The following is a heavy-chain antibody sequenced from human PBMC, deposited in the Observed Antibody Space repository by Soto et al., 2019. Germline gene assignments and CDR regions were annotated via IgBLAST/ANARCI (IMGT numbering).Heavy chain of an antibody. CDR3: AKDTRIGIAVAGYFDY. CDR2: MSIDGMNQ. CDR1: GFTLNHYG. D-gene: IGHD6-19*01. J-gene: IGHJ4*02. Sequence: PGGSLRLSCAASGFTLNHYGMHWVRQAPGKGLEWVGVMSIDGMNQHYGDSVRGRFTISRDNSKNTLYLQMNSLRAEDTAVYYCAKDTRIGIAVAGYFDYWGQGTLVTVSS. V-gene: IGHV3-30*18.